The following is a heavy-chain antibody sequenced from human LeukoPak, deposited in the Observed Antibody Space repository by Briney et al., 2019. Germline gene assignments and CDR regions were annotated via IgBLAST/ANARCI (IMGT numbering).Heavy chain of an antibody. CDR2: ISSSSSTI. CDR1: GFTFSSYS. V-gene: IGHV3-48*04. Sequence: GGSLRLSCAASGFTFSSYSMNWVRQAPGKGLEWVTYISSSSSTIYYADSVKGRFTISRDNAKNSLYLQMNSLRAEDTAVYYCAGSILTGYPNFDYWGQGTLVTVSS. D-gene: IGHD3-9*01. J-gene: IGHJ4*02. CDR3: AGSILTGYPNFDY.